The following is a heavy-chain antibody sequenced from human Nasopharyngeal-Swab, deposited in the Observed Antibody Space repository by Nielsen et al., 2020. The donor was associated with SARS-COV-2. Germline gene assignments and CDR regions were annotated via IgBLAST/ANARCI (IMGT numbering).Heavy chain of an antibody. CDR1: GGSISSSNW. J-gene: IGHJ3*02. V-gene: IGHV4-31*11. D-gene: IGHD3-3*01. CDR3: ARIAGITIFGVVTISGAFDI. Sequence: SETLSLTCAVSGGSISSSNWWSWIRQHPGKGLEWIGYIYYSGSTYYNPSLKSRVTISVDTSKNQFSLKLSSVTAADTAVYYCARIAGITIFGVVTISGAFDIWGQGTMVTVSS. CDR2: IYYSGST.